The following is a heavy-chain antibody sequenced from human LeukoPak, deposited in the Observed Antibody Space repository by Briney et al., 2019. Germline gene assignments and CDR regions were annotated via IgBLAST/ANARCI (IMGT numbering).Heavy chain of an antibody. Sequence: GSLRLSCAASGFTFTNYAMTWVRQAPGKGLEWIGYIYYSGSTNYNPSLKSRVTISVDTSKNQFSLKLSSVTAADTAVYYCARDRDDSSGYYSDYWGQGTLVTVSS. D-gene: IGHD3-22*01. V-gene: IGHV4-59*01. CDR1: GFTFTNYA. CDR3: ARDRDDSSGYYSDY. J-gene: IGHJ4*02. CDR2: IYYSGST.